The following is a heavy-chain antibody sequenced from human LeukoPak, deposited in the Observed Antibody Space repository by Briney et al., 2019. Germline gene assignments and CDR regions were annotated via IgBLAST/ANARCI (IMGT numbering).Heavy chain of an antibody. V-gene: IGHV5-51*01. CDR3: ARLGLAAYSSSWYGGDY. J-gene: IGHJ4*02. CDR1: GYSFTSYW. Sequence: GESLKISCKGSGYSFTSYWIGWVRQMPGKGLEWMGIIYPGDSDTRYSPSFQGQVTISADKSSSTAYLQWSSLKASDTAMYYCARLGLAAYSSSWYGGDYWGQGTLVTVSS. CDR2: IYPGDSDT. D-gene: IGHD6-13*01.